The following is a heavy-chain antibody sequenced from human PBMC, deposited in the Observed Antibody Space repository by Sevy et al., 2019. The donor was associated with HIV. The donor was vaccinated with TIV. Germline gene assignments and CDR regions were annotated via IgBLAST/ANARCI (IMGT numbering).Heavy chain of an antibody. D-gene: IGHD3-3*01. CDR2: ISAYNGNT. CDR3: ARDSPVVRFLEWLRRYYYYYGMDV. Sequence: ASVKVSCKASGYTFTSYGISWVRQAPGQGLEWMGWISAYNGNTNYAQKLQGRVTMTTDTSPRTAYMGLRSLRSDDTAVYYCARDSPVVRFLEWLRRYYYYYGMDVWGQGTTVTVSS. CDR1: GYTFTSYG. V-gene: IGHV1-18*01. J-gene: IGHJ6*02.